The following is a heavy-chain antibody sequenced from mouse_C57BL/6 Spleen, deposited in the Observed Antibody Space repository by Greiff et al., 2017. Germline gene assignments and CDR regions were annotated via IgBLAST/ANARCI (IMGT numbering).Heavy chain of an antibody. Sequence: EVQLQESGPGLVKPSQSLSLTCSVTGYSITSGYYWNWIRQFPGNKLEWMGYISYDGSNNYNPSLQNRISLTRDTSKNPFFLKLTSVPTEDTATYYGAGVWGDGNGYFDVWGTGTTVTVSA. CDR1: GYSITSGYY. V-gene: IGHV3-6*01. D-gene: IGHD2-1*01. CDR2: ISYDGSN. CDR3: AGVWGDGNGYFDV. J-gene: IGHJ1*03.